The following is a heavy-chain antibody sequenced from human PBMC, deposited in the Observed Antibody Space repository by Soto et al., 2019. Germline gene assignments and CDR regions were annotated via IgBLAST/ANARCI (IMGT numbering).Heavy chain of an antibody. V-gene: IGHV4-39*01. J-gene: IGHJ6*02. CDR3: ASRYDSSGYYWVRYYYYGMDV. CDR1: GGSISSSSYY. Sequence: ASETLSLTCTVSGGSISSSSYYWGWIRQPPGKGLEWIGSIYYSGSTYYNPSLKSRVTISVDTSKNQFSLKLSSVTAADTAVYYCASRYDSSGYYWVRYYYYGMDVWGQGTTVTVSS. D-gene: IGHD3-22*01. CDR2: IYYSGST.